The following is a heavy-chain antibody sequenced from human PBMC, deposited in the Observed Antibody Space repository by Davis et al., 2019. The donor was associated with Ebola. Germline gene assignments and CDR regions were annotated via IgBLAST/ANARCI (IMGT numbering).Heavy chain of an antibody. Sequence: PGGSLRLSCAASGFTFSSYGLHWVRQAPGKGLEWVSTISGSGDSTYYADSVKGRFTISRDDSKNTLYLQMTSLRAEDTAVYYCAKDRRRDTMIAVVITWIDYWGQGTLVTVSS. J-gene: IGHJ4*02. CDR1: GFTFSSYG. CDR3: AKDRRRDTMIAVVITWIDY. D-gene: IGHD3-22*01. CDR2: ISGSGDST. V-gene: IGHV3-23*01.